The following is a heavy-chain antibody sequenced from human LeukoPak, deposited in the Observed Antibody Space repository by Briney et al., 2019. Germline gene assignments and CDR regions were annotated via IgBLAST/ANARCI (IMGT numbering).Heavy chain of an antibody. Sequence: PGGSLRLSCAASGFTFSSYSMNWVRQAPGKGLEWVSSISSSSSYIYYADSVKGRFTISRDNAKNSLYLQMNSLRAEDTAVYYCARAVGDFWSGYSAFDIWGQGTMVTVSS. CDR2: ISSSSSYI. J-gene: IGHJ3*02. CDR1: GFTFSSYS. V-gene: IGHV3-21*01. CDR3: ARAVGDFWSGYSAFDI. D-gene: IGHD3-3*01.